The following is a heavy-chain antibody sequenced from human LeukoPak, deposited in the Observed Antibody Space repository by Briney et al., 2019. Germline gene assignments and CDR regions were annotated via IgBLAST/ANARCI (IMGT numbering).Heavy chain of an antibody. J-gene: IGHJ3*02. V-gene: IGHV4-38-2*02. D-gene: IGHD2-2*01. CDR3: ASYCSTTSCPHRRAFDI. Sequence: SETLSLTCIVSGYSISSGYYWGWIRQPPGKGLEWIGNIHHSGSTYYNPSLKSRVTTSVDTSKNQFSLKLSSVTAADTAVYYCASYCSTTSCPHRRAFDIWGQGTMVTVSS. CDR2: IHHSGST. CDR1: GYSISSGYY.